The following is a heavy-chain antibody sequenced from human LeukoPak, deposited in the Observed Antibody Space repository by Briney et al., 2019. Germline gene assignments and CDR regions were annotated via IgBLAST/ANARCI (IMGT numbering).Heavy chain of an antibody. CDR1: GGSFSGYY. V-gene: IGHV4-34*01. CDR2: INHSGST. J-gene: IGHJ6*03. CDR3: AYASTSSYYYMDV. D-gene: IGHD2-2*01. Sequence: PSETLSLACAGYGGSFSGYYWSWIRQPPGKGLEGIGEINHSGSTNYNPSLKSRVTISVDTSKNQFSLKLSSVTAADTAVYYCAYASTSSYYYMDVGGKGTTVTVSS.